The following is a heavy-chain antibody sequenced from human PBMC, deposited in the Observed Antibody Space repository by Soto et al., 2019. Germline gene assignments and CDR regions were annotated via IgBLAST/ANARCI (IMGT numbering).Heavy chain of an antibody. CDR2: TYHSGNP. CDR3: GGRVWDVYCGYDPYYYYGMDF. Sequence: SETLSLTCGVSGDTISTGGYSWAWIRQPPGKALEWIGHTYHSGNPYYNPSLKSRVIISVDRSKNQFSLKVSSVTAADTAVYYCGGRVWDVYCGYDPYYYYGMDFWGQGTTVTVSS. D-gene: IGHD5-12*01. CDR1: GDTISTGGYS. J-gene: IGHJ6*02. V-gene: IGHV4-30-2*01.